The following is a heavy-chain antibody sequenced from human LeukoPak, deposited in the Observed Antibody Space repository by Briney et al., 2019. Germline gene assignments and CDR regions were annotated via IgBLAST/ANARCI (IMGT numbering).Heavy chain of an antibody. J-gene: IGHJ4*02. CDR2: ISGSGHST. V-gene: IGHV3-23*01. CDR1: KSTFSSFA. Sequence: PGGSLRLSCAASKSTFSSFAITWVRQAPGKGLEWVSSISGSGHSTYYADSVRGRFTISRDNSKNTLYLQMNSLRAEDTAVYYCAKTTYYDFRSDYPEYYFDYWGQGTLVTVSS. CDR3: AKTTYYDFRSDYPEYYFDY. D-gene: IGHD3-3*01.